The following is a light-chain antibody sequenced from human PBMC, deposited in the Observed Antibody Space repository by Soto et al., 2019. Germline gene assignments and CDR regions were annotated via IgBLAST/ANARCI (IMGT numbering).Light chain of an antibody. J-gene: IGKJ1*01. V-gene: IGKV3-20*01. CDR3: QLYGSSRWT. Sequence: VLAQSPGTLSLSPGERATLSCRASQTVGTTYLAWYQHKPGQAPRLLIYGASTRATGIPDRFSGSRSGTDFTLTISRLEPEDFVVYFCQLYGSSRWTFGQRSKV. CDR1: QTVGTTY. CDR2: GAS.